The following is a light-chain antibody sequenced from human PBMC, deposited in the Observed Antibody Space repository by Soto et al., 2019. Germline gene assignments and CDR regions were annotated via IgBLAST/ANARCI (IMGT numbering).Light chain of an antibody. CDR2: DAC. CDR1: QSVSSN. Sequence: EIVMTQSPATLSLSPGERATLSCRASQSVSSNLAWYQQKPGQAPRLLIYDACTRATGIPARFSGSGSGTEFTIAISSLQSEDFAVYYCQQYNNWWTFGQGTKVEIK. V-gene: IGKV3-15*01. CDR3: QQYNNWWT. J-gene: IGKJ1*01.